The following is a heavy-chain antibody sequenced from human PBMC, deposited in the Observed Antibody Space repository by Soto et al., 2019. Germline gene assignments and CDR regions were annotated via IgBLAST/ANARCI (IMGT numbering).Heavy chain of an antibody. Sequence: GASVKVSCKASGYTFTSYDINWVRQATGQGLEWMGWMNPNSGNTGYAQKFQGRVTMTRNTSISTAYMELSSLRSEDTAVYYCARRDRYYYGSGYYYYMDVWGKGTTVTAP. J-gene: IGHJ6*03. V-gene: IGHV1-8*01. CDR1: GYTFTSYD. D-gene: IGHD3-10*01. CDR2: MNPNSGNT. CDR3: ARRDRYYYGSGYYYYMDV.